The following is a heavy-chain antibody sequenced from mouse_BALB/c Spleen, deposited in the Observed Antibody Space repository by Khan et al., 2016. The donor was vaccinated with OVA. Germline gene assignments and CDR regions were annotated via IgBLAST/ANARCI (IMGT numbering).Heavy chain of an antibody. V-gene: IGHV5-17*02. D-gene: IGHD1-1*01. J-gene: IGHJ2*01. CDR1: GFTFSSYG. Sequence: EVMLVESGGGLVQPGGSRKLSCAASGFTFSSYGMHWVRQAPEKGLEWVAYISGDSSTIYYADTVKGRFTISSDNPKNTLFLQMTSLRSEDTAMYYCATSYYCGYYFDYWGQGTTLTVSS. CDR2: ISGDSSTI. CDR3: ATSYYCGYYFDY.